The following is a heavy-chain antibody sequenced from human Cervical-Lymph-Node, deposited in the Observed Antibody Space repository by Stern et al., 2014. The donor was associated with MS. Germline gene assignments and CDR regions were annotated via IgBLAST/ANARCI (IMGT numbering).Heavy chain of an antibody. V-gene: IGHV1-18*01. J-gene: IGHJ5*02. D-gene: IGHD6-19*01. CDR3: ARDPRIAVAGTGGGFDP. CDR2: ISGYNDNT. Sequence: VQLVQSGTEVKKPGASVKVSCKSSGYTFSTYGISWVRQAPGQGLEWMGGISGYNDNTNYVEKFQGRVTMTKDTSTSTAYMELRSLTSGDTAVYYCARDPRIAVAGTGGGFDPWGQGTLVTVSS. CDR1: GYTFSTYG.